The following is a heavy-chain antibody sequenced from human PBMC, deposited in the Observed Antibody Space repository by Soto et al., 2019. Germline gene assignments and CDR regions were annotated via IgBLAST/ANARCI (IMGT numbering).Heavy chain of an antibody. CDR2: IFDSGST. J-gene: IGHJ4*02. V-gene: IGHV4-59*01. CDR1: GGSISSYD. Sequence: SETLSLTCTVSGGSISSYDWSWILQPPGKGLEWIGNIFDSGSTNYNPSLKSRVTISVDTSKNQFSLKVRSVTAADTAVYYCARVGAAAAPGYFDYWSQGTLVTVSS. CDR3: ARVGAAAAPGYFDY. D-gene: IGHD6-13*01.